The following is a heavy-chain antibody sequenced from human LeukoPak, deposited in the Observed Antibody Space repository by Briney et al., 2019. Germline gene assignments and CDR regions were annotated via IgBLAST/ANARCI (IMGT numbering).Heavy chain of an antibody. J-gene: IGHJ6*02. D-gene: IGHD6-13*01. CDR1: GGSISGYY. Sequence: SETLSLTCTVSGGSISGYYWSWIRQPPGKGLEWIGYIYYSGSTNYNPSLKSRVTISVDTSKNQFSLKLSSVTAADTAVYYCARGTLEYSSSWYNYYYGMDVWGQGTTVTVSS. V-gene: IGHV4-59*01. CDR3: ARGTLEYSSSWYNYYYGMDV. CDR2: IYYSGST.